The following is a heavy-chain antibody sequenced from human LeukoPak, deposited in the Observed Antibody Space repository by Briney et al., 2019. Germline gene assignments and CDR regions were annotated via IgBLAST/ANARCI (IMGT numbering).Heavy chain of an antibody. CDR3: ARGTVVNYYFDY. CDR1: GGTFSSYA. Sequence: GASVKVSCKASGGTFSSYAISWVRQAPGQGLEWMGGIIPIFGTANYAQKFQSRVTITADKSTSTAYMELSSLRSEDTAVYYCARGTVVNYYFDYWGQGTLVTVSS. CDR2: IIPIFGTA. D-gene: IGHD4-23*01. J-gene: IGHJ4*02. V-gene: IGHV1-69*06.